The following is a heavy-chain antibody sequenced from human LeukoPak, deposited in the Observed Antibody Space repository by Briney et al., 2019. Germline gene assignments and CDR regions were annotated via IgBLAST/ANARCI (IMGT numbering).Heavy chain of an antibody. Sequence: PGGSLRLSCAASGFTFSSYAMSWVRQAPGKGLEWVSAISGSGGSTYYADSVKGRFTISRDNSKNTLYLQMNSLRAEDTAVYYCAKDLPGGEGATGPFDPWGQGTLVTVSS. CDR1: GFTFSSYA. CDR2: ISGSGGST. CDR3: AKDLPGGEGATGPFDP. V-gene: IGHV3-23*01. D-gene: IGHD1-26*01. J-gene: IGHJ5*02.